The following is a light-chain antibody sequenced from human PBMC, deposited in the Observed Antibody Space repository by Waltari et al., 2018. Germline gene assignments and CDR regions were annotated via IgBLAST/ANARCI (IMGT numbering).Light chain of an antibody. V-gene: IGKV1-27*01. CDR3: QKYNNALFA. CDR1: QGISNY. J-gene: IGKJ3*01. CDR2: AAS. Sequence: DIQMTQSPSPLSASVGDRVTITCRASQGISNYLAWYQQQPGKVPKLLIYAASTLQSGVPSRFSGGGSGTDFTLTISSLQPEDVATYYCQKYNNALFAFGPGTKVDIK.